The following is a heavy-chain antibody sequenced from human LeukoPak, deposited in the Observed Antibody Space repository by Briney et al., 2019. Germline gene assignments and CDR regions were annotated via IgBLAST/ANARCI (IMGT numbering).Heavy chain of an antibody. CDR1: GFTFSSSV. V-gene: IGHV3-30*03. Sequence: PGGSLRLSCAASGFTFSSSVMHWVRQAPGKGLEWVSGISYDGSDKYYADSVKGRFTISRDNSKNTLYLHMNSLRAADTAVYYCAVPTLFDYWGQGTLVTVSS. CDR3: AVPTLFDY. CDR2: ISYDGSDK. J-gene: IGHJ4*02.